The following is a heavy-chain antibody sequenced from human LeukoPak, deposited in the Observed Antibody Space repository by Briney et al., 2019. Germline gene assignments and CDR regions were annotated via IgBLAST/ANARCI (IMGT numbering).Heavy chain of an antibody. CDR2: IKSKTDGGTT. Sequence: GGSLRLSCAASGFSFTNAWMSWVRQAPGKGLEWVGRIKSKTDGGTTDYAAPVKGRFTISRDDSKNTLYLQMNSLKTEDTAVYYCTTDLVVAEHGPPYYYYYMDVWGKGTTVTVSS. V-gene: IGHV3-15*01. CDR1: GFSFTNAW. CDR3: TTDLVVAEHGPPYYYYYMDV. D-gene: IGHD2-2*01. J-gene: IGHJ6*03.